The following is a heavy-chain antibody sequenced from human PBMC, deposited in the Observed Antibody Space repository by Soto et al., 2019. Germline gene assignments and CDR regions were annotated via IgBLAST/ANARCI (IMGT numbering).Heavy chain of an antibody. CDR3: ARLDYENAFDI. Sequence: PGGSLKTSFKGSGYSFPSYWLSWVRHRPGKGLEWMGRIDPSDSYTNYSPSFQGHVTISADKSISTAYLQWSSLKASDTAMYYCARLDYENAFDIWGQGTMVTVSS. CDR1: GYSFPSYW. J-gene: IGHJ3*02. V-gene: IGHV5-10-1*01. D-gene: IGHD4-17*01. CDR2: IDPSDSYT.